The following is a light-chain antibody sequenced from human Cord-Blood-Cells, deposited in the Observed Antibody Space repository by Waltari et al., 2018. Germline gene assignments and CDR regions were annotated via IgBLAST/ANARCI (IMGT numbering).Light chain of an antibody. CDR2: EVS. Sequence: QYALTQPASVSGSPGQSITISCTGTSSDVGGYNYVSWYQQHPGKAPTVMISEVSNRPSGFSNRFSGSKSGNTASLTISGLQAGDEADYYCSSYTTSSTLVVFGGGTKLTVL. CDR1: SSDVGGYNY. J-gene: IGLJ2*01. CDR3: SSYTTSSTLVV. V-gene: IGLV2-14*01.